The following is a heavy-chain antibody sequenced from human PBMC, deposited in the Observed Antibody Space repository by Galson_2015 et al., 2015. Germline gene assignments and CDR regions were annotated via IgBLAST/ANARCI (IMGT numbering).Heavy chain of an antibody. J-gene: IGHJ6*02. CDR1: GFTFSSYG. D-gene: IGHD2-2*01. V-gene: IGHV3-30*03. CDR2: ISYDGSNK. CDR3: ARNIVVVPAARLYYGMDF. Sequence: SLKLSCAASGFTFSSYGMHWVRQAPGKGLEWVAVISYDGSNKYYADSVKGRFTISRDNSKNTLYLQMNSLRAEDTAVYYCARNIVVVPAARLYYGMDFWGQGTPVTVSS.